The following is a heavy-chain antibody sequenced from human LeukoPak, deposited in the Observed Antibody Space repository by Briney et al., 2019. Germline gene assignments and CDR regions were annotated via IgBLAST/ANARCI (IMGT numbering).Heavy chain of an antibody. CDR3: ARVGGSSGYYKLPEYFQH. CDR2: IKPSGST. J-gene: IGHJ1*01. V-gene: IGHV4-4*07. D-gene: IGHD3-22*01. CDR1: GGSISSYY. Sequence: PSETLSLTCTVSGGSISSYYWSWIRQPAGKGLEGLGGIKPSGSTNYNPSLKSRVTMSVDTSKNQFSLKLSSVTAADTAVYYCARVGGSSGYYKLPEYFQHWGQGTLVTVSS.